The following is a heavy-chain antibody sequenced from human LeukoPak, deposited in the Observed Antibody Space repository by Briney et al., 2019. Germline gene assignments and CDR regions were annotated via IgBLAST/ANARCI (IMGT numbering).Heavy chain of an antibody. CDR3: ARGRDYGDPGDY. V-gene: IGHV3-11*06. CDR1: GFTFSGGY. D-gene: IGHD4-17*01. J-gene: IGHJ4*02. Sequence: PSGSLRLSCAASGFTFSGGYMSWLRQPPGKGLGLVWYVCISSSYTNYADSVNDRFIISRDNAKNSLYLQMNSLRAEETAVYYCARGRDYGDPGDYWGQGTLVTVSS. CDR2: VCISSSYT.